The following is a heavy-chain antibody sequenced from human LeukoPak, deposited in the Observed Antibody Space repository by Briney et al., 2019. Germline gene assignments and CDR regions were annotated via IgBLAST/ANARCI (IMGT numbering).Heavy chain of an antibody. CDR2: IYDSGST. D-gene: IGHD4-17*01. CDR3: AKRAYGVGFEY. V-gene: IGHV4-39*02. J-gene: IGHJ4*02. CDR1: GGSITSSGYW. Sequence: SETLSLTCTVSGGSITSSGYWWGWIRQPPGKGLEWIGTIYDSGSTFYNPSLKSRVTISADTSRNHFSLKVTSVTAADTAVYYCAKRAYGVGFEYWGQGTPVTVSS.